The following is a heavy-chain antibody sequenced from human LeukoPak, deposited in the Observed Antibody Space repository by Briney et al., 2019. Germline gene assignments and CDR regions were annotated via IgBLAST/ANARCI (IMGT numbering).Heavy chain of an antibody. V-gene: IGHV1-46*01. J-gene: IGHJ4*02. CDR3: ARCYSGYDYGPVY. CDR2: ISPSGGGT. Sequence: ASVKLSCKASGYIISSYYIHWVRQSPGQGLEWMGIISPSGGGTSYAQRFQGRVSVARDTSTNTVYMELSGLRSEDTAIYYCARCYSGYDYGPVYWGQGTLVTVSS. D-gene: IGHD5-12*01. CDR1: GYIISSYY.